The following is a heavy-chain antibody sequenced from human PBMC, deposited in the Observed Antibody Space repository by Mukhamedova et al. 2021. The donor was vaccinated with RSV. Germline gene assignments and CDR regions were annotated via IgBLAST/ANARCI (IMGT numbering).Heavy chain of an antibody. V-gene: IGHV3-23*01. CDR2: VDENGVAT. D-gene: IGHD2-2*01. CDR3: AREYCTSATYHQSLFDY. Sequence: GQGLEWISAVDENGVATYYADSVKGRFTISRDNSKNTLYLQMNSLGAEDTAVYFCAREYCTSATYHQSLFDYWGQGTLVTVSS. J-gene: IGHJ4*02.